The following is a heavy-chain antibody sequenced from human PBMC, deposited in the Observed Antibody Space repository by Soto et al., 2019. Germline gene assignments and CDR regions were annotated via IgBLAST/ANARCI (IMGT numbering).Heavy chain of an antibody. CDR3: ARDIKRYSVRVQAASDIGMDV. Sequence: PSESLSLTCTVSGGSISSGVYYWSWIRQPPGKGLEWIGYIYYSGSTYYNPSLKSRVTISVDTSKNQFSLKLSSVTAADTAVYYCARDIKRYSVRVQAASDIGMDVWGQGTTVTVSS. CDR2: IYYSGST. V-gene: IGHV4-30-4*01. CDR1: GGSISSGVYY. D-gene: IGHD2-2*01. J-gene: IGHJ6*02.